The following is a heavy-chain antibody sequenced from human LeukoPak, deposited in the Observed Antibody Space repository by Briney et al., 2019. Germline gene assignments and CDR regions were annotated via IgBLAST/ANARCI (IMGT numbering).Heavy chain of an antibody. CDR2: ISDSGDST. D-gene: IGHD2-15*01. V-gene: IGHV3-23*01. J-gene: IGHJ4*02. CDR3: ARDHLYCRGGSCYGDY. Sequence: GGSLRLSCEASGFTSSSFSSSAMSGVRQAPGQGLEWVSSISDSGDSTYYADSVKRRLTISRDNSKNTLYLQMNRLRAEDTAVYYCARDHLYCRGGSCYGDYWGQGTLVSVSS. CDR1: GFTSSSFSSSA.